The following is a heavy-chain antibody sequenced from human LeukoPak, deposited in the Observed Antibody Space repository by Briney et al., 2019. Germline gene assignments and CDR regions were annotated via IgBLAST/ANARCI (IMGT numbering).Heavy chain of an antibody. CDR3: ARSHDGSGSYCHFDY. J-gene: IGHJ4*02. D-gene: IGHD3-10*01. CDR1: GGSISSSSYY. Sequence: PETLSLTCTVSGGSISSSSYYWGWIRQPPGKGLEWIGSIYYSGSTYYNPSLKSRVTMSVDTSKNQFSLKLSSVTAADTAVYYCARSHDGSGSYCHFDYWGQGTLVTVSS. CDR2: IYYSGST. V-gene: IGHV4-39*01.